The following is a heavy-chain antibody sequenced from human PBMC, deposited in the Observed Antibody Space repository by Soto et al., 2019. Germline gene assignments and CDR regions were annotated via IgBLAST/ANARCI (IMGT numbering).Heavy chain of an antibody. CDR1: GGSISSGGYY. D-gene: IGHD6-13*01. V-gene: IGHV4-31*03. Sequence: SETLSLTCTVSGGSISSGGYYWSWIRQHPGKGLEWIGYIYYSGSTYYNPSLKSRVTISVDTSKNQFSLKLSSVTAADTAVYYCARTGDVSSSWRGTAFDYWGQGTLVTVSS. CDR3: ARTGDVSSSWRGTAFDY. CDR2: IYYSGST. J-gene: IGHJ4*02.